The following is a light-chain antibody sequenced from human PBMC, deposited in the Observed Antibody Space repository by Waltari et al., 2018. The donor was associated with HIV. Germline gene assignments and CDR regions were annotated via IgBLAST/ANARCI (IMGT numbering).Light chain of an antibody. J-gene: IGLJ1*01. CDR3: CSYSGSGTLYV. V-gene: IGLV2-11*01. Sequence: QSALTQPRSVSGSPGQSVTISCTGTSSDVGGYTFVSWYHPHPGKAPKLVISGVTKRPQGGPDRFCGSKSGNTASLTISWLQAEDEADDYCCSYSGSGTLYVFGTGTEVTVL. CDR1: SSDVGGYTF. CDR2: GVT.